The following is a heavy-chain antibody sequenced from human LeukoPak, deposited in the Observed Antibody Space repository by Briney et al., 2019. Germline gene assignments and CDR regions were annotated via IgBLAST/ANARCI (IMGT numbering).Heavy chain of an antibody. V-gene: IGHV3-23*01. CDR3: AKHSGSSSWYICF. CDR1: GFTSRSYA. Sequence: VGSLRLSCAASGFTSRSYAMACVRHAPGEGLERVSGISSNGGGTYYAHSVKGRFTISRDNTKNTLYLQMNSLRADDTAVYFCAKHSGSSSWYICFWGQGALV. D-gene: IGHD6-13*01. J-gene: IGHJ4*02. CDR2: ISSNGGGT.